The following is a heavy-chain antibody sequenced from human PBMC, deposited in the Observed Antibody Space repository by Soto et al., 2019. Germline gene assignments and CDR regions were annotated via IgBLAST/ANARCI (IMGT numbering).Heavy chain of an antibody. D-gene: IGHD4-4*01. CDR3: ARASSKYDAYYYYGMDV. CDR2: MNPNSGNT. CDR1: GYTFTSYD. Sequence: QVQLVQSGAEVKKPGASVKVSCKASGYTFTSYDINWVRQATGQGLEWMGWMNPNSGNTGYAQKFQGRVTMTRNTSISTAYMELSSLRSEDTAVYYCARASSKYDAYYYYGMDVWGQGTTVTVSS. J-gene: IGHJ6*02. V-gene: IGHV1-8*01.